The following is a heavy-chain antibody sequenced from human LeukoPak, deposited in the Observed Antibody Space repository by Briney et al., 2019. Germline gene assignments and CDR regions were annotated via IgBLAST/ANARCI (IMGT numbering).Heavy chain of an antibody. V-gene: IGHV5-51*01. CDR1: GYSFTSYW. J-gene: IGHJ6*03. CDR3: ARHRRARYCTNGVCSYYYYYYMDV. Sequence: GESLKISCKGSGYSFTSYWIGWVRQMPGKGLEWMWSIYPGVSDTRSSQSFQGQVTISADKTISTAYLQWSSLKASDTAMYYCARHRRARYCTNGVCSYYYYYYMDVWGKGTTVTVSS. CDR2: IYPGVSDT. D-gene: IGHD2-8*01.